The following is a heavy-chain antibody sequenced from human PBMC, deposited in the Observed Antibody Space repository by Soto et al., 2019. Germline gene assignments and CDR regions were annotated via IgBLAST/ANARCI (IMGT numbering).Heavy chain of an antibody. D-gene: IGHD3-22*01. CDR3: TSGHDYDSSGGYYFEY. CDR2: IYSAGNT. CDR1: GFSISSSY. Sequence: GGSLRLSXATSGFSISSSYMNWVRQAPGKGLEWVSVIYSAGNTYYADSVRGRFTISRDSSKNTLYLQMTRLRAEDTALYFCTSGHDYDSSGGYYFEYWGQGTLVTVSS. J-gene: IGHJ4*02. V-gene: IGHV3-53*01.